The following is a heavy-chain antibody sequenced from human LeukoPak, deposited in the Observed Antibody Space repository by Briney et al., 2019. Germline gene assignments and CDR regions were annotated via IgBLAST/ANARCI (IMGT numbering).Heavy chain of an antibody. Sequence: QPGGSLRLSCAASGFTFSSYAMSWVRQAPGKGLEWVSAISGSGGSTYYADSVKGRFTISRDNSRNTLYLQMNSLRAEDTAVYYCAKGTYGGNSKALDYWGQGTLVTVSS. V-gene: IGHV3-23*01. CDR1: GFTFSSYA. CDR2: ISGSGGST. CDR3: AKGTYGGNSKALDY. J-gene: IGHJ4*02. D-gene: IGHD4-23*01.